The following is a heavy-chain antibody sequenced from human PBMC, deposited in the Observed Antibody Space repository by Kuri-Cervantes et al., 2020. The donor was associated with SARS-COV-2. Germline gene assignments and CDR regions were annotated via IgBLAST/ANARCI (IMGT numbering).Heavy chain of an antibody. V-gene: IGHV3-30-3*01. D-gene: IGHD2-8*01. CDR1: GFTFSSYA. CDR2: ISYDGSNK. CDR3: ARHNRNIVLMVYDYGVDV. Sequence: GESLKISCAASGFTFSSYAMHWVRQAPGKGLEWVAVISYDGSNKYYADSVKGRFTISRDNSKNTLYLQMNNLRAEDTAVYYCARHNRNIVLMVYDYGVDVWGQGTTVTVSS. J-gene: IGHJ6*02.